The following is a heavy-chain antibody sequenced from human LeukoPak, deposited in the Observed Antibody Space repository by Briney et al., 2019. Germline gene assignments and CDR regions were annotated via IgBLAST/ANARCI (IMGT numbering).Heavy chain of an antibody. CDR1: EFTFSSYG. CDR3: ARGKRWFGESYFDY. J-gene: IGHJ4*02. D-gene: IGHD3-10*01. V-gene: IGHV3-23*01. CDR2: ISGSGGST. Sequence: PGGTLRLSCAASEFTFSSYGMSWVRQAPGKGLEWVSAISGSGGSTYYADSVKGRFTISRDNSKNTLYLQMNSLRAEDTAVYYCARGKRWFGESYFDYWGQGTLVTVSS.